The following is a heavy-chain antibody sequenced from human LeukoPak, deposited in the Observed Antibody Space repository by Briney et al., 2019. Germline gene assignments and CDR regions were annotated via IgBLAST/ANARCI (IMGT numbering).Heavy chain of an antibody. V-gene: IGHV3-23*01. CDR1: GFTFSSYG. CDR2: ISGSGGST. Sequence: PGGSMRLSCVASGFTFSSYGMSWVRQAPGKGLEWVSAISGSGGSTYYADSVKGRFTISRDNSKNTLYLQMNSLRAEDTAVYYCARGLDCSSTSCPYKDYYYYYYMDVWGKGTTVTVSS. J-gene: IGHJ6*03. D-gene: IGHD2-2*01. CDR3: ARGLDCSSTSCPYKDYYYYYYMDV.